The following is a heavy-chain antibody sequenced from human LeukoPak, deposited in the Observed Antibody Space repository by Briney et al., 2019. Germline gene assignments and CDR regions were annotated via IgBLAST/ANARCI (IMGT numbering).Heavy chain of an antibody. D-gene: IGHD1-1*01. CDR2: IKQDGSEK. CDR3: ARDQERLGYYYYGMDV. CDR1: GFTFSSYW. Sequence: PSGGSLRLSWAASGFTFSSYWMSWVRQAPGKGLGWVANIKQDGSEKYYVDSVKGRFTISRDNAENSLYLQMNSLRAEDTAVYYCARDQERLGYYYYGMDVWGQGTTVTVSS. V-gene: IGHV3-7*01. J-gene: IGHJ6*02.